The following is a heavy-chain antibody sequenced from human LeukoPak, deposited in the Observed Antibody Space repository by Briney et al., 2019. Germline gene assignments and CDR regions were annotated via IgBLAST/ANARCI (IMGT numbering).Heavy chain of an antibody. CDR2: IYYSGST. Sequence: PSETLSLTCTVSGGSISSSSYYWGWIRQPPGKGLEWSGSIYYSGSTYYNPSLKSRVTISVDTSKSQFSLKLSSVTAADTAVYYCATSIAAAGGSLDYWGQGTLVTVSS. V-gene: IGHV4-39*07. J-gene: IGHJ4*02. CDR1: GGSISSSSYY. D-gene: IGHD6-13*01. CDR3: ATSIAAAGGSLDY.